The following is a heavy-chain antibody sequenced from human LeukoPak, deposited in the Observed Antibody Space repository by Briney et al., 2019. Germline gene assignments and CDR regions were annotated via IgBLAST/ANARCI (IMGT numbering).Heavy chain of an antibody. CDR3: ARAHYYESFDYFDY. J-gene: IGHJ4*02. D-gene: IGHD3-22*01. CDR2: ISYGGST. Sequence: SETLSLTCTVSSDSISSYYGSWIRQPPGKGLEWIAYISYGGSTNYNPSLKSRVTTSADTSKNQFSLKLSSGTAADTAVYYCARAHYYESFDYFDYWGQGTLVTVSS. V-gene: IGHV4-59*01. CDR1: SDSISSYY.